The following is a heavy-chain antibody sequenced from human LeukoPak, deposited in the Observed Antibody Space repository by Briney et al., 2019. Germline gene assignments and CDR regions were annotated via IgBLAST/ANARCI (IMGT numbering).Heavy chain of an antibody. J-gene: IGHJ4*02. Sequence: SVKVSCKASGGTFSSYTISWVRQAPGQGLEWMGRIIPILGIANYAQKFQGRVTITADKSTSTAYMELSSPRSEDTAVYYCAREGTYCSSTSCYAYFDYWGQGTLVTVSS. CDR2: IIPILGIA. V-gene: IGHV1-69*04. D-gene: IGHD2-2*01. CDR1: GGTFSSYT. CDR3: AREGTYCSSTSCYAYFDY.